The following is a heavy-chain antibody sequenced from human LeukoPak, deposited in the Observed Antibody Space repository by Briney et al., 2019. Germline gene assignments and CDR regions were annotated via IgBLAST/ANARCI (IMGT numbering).Heavy chain of an antibody. CDR2: IYYSGST. CDR1: GGSISSYY. Sequence: SETLSLTCTVSGGSISSYYWSWIRQPPGKGLEWIGYIYYSGSTNYNPSLKSRVTISVDTSMNQFSLKLSSVTAADTAVYYCARDRDYYDSSGYSYYFDYWGQGTLVTVSS. V-gene: IGHV4-59*01. D-gene: IGHD3-22*01. CDR3: ARDRDYYDSSGYSYYFDY. J-gene: IGHJ4*02.